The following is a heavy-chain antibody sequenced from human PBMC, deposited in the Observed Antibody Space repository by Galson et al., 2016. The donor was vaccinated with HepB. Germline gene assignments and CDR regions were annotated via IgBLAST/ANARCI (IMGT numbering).Heavy chain of an antibody. D-gene: IGHD6-13*01. V-gene: IGHV3-23*01. Sequence: SPRLSCAGTGFTFSTYAMSWVRQAPGKRLEWVSAISGSGDTTYYADSVKGRFSISRDNSKNTLYLQMSSLTAEDTAVYYCAKWSDAAATYWGQGALVTVSS. J-gene: IGHJ4*02. CDR1: GFTFSTYA. CDR2: ISGSGDTT. CDR3: AKWSDAAATY.